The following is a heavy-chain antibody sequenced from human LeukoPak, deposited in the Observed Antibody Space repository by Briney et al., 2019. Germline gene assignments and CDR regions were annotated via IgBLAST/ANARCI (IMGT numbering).Heavy chain of an antibody. V-gene: IGHV3-23*01. J-gene: IGHJ5*02. CDR2: ISGSGGGT. D-gene: IGHD6-19*01. CDR1: GFTFSSYA. Sequence: GGSLRLSCAASGFTFSSYAVSWVRQAPGKGLEWVSAISGSGGGTYYADSVKGRFTISRDNSKNTLYLQMNSLSTEDTAVYYCAKTTTGYSSGPYLIGPWGQGTLVTVSS. CDR3: AKTTTGYSSGPYLIGP.